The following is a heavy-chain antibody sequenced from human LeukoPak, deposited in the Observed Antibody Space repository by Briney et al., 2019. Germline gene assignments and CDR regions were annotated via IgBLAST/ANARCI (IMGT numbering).Heavy chain of an antibody. CDR2: IYYSGST. V-gene: IGHV4-59*01. D-gene: IGHD4-17*01. CDR1: GGSISSYY. J-gene: IGHJ4*02. Sequence: SETLSLTCTVSGGSISSYYWSWIRQPPGKGLEWSGNIYYSGSTNYNPSLKSRVTISVDTSKNQFSLKLSSVTAADTAVYYCARDGTVTNGPFDYWGQGTLVTVSS. CDR3: ARDGTVTNGPFDY.